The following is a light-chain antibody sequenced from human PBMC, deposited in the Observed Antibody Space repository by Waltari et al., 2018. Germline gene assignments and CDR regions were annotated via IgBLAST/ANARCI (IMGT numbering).Light chain of an antibody. CDR1: TSDVGNYDL. Sequence: QSALTQPASVSGTLGQSITISCTGTTSDVGNYDLVSWYQQHPGKAPKLLICEVIKRPSAVSSRFAGSKSGNTASLTISGLQAEDEADYYCCSYAGRGTYVFGSGTKVTVL. J-gene: IGLJ1*01. CDR2: EVI. CDR3: CSYAGRGTYV. V-gene: IGLV2-23*02.